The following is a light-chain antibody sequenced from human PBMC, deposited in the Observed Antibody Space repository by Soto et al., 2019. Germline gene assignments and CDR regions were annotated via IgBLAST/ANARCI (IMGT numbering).Light chain of an antibody. Sequence: EIVLTQSPGTLSLSPGKRATLSCRTTQSVSSSYLAWYQQNPGQAPRLLIYGASSRATGIPDRFSGSGSGTDFTLTISRLEPEDFALYFCQQYGSSPLTFGGGTKVDIK. CDR3: QQYGSSPLT. CDR2: GAS. CDR1: QSVSSSY. J-gene: IGKJ4*01. V-gene: IGKV3-20*01.